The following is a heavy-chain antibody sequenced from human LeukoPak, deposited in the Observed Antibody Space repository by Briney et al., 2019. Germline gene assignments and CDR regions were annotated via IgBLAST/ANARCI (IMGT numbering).Heavy chain of an antibody. CDR1: GGSFSGYY. D-gene: IGHD3-22*01. Sequence: PSETLSLTCAVYGGSFSGYYWSWIRQPPGKGLEWIGEINHSGSTNYNPSLKSRVTISVDTSKNRFSLKLSSVTAADTAVYYCASIRNTYYYDPDAFDIWGQGTMVTVSS. CDR2: INHSGST. CDR3: ASIRNTYYYDPDAFDI. V-gene: IGHV4-34*01. J-gene: IGHJ3*02.